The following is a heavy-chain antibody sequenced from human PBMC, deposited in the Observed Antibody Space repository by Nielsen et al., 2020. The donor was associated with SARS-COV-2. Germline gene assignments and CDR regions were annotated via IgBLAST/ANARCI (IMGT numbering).Heavy chain of an antibody. Sequence: SETLSLTCTVSGGSISSSSYYWSWIRQPPGKGLEWIGYIYYSGSTNYNPSLKSRVTISVDTSKNQFSLKLSSVTAADTAVYYCARDMVDPSLRFSEGFDPWGQGTLVTVSS. CDR2: IYYSGST. J-gene: IGHJ5*02. D-gene: IGHD3-3*01. CDR1: GGSISSSSYY. V-gene: IGHV4-61*01. CDR3: ARDMVDPSLRFSEGFDP.